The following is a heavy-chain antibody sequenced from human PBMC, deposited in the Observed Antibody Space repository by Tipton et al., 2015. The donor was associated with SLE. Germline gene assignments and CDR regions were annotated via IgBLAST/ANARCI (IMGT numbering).Heavy chain of an antibody. Sequence: SLRLSCAASGFSLSNYWLSWVRQAPGKGLEWVANIKQDGSEKYYGDFVKGRFTISRDNAQNSLHLQMNSLRAEDTAVYYCAREPIVGTMVNFDIWGQGTLVTVSS. CDR2: IKQDGSEK. J-gene: IGHJ3*02. CDR1: GFSLSNYW. V-gene: IGHV3-7*01. CDR3: AREPIVGTMVNFDI. D-gene: IGHD1-26*01.